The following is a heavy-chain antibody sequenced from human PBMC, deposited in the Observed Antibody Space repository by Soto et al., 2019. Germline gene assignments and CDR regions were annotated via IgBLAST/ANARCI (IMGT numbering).Heavy chain of an antibody. V-gene: IGHV3-13*01. CDR2: IGIGGDT. CDR3: ARGPGSPRYYNGMDV. Sequence: GGSLRLSCAASGFTLSNHDMYWVRQATGKSLEWVSAIGIGGDTYYPASVKGRFTISRQNAKNSLYLQMNDLRAGDTAVYYCARGPGSPRYYNGMDVWGQGTTVTVSS. CDR1: GFTLSNHD. J-gene: IGHJ6*02. D-gene: IGHD5-12*01.